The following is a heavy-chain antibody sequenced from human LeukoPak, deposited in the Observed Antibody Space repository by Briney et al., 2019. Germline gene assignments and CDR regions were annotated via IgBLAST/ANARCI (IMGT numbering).Heavy chain of an antibody. CDR1: GFSFSSYG. D-gene: IGHD3-22*01. CDR2: IWNDGNNK. Sequence: PGRSLRLSCAASGFSFSSYGMHWVRQAPGKGLEWVAVIWNDGNNKYYADSVKGRFTISRDNSKNTLYLQMNSLRAEDTAVYYCARDYYYDSSGYGLGYWGQGTLVTVSS. V-gene: IGHV3-33*01. J-gene: IGHJ4*02. CDR3: ARDYYYDSSGYGLGY.